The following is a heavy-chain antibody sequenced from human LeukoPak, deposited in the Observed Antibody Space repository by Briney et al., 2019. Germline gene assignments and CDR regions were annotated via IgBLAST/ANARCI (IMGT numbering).Heavy chain of an antibody. J-gene: IGHJ3*02. Sequence: GASVKVSCKASGYTFTGYYMHWVRQAPGQGLECMGRINPNSGGTNYAQKFQGRVTMTRDTSISTAYMELSTLRSDDTAVYYCAREDLNTILGAFDIWGQGTMVTVSS. D-gene: IGHD2/OR15-2a*01. CDR1: GYTFTGYY. CDR2: INPNSGGT. CDR3: AREDLNTILGAFDI. V-gene: IGHV1-2*06.